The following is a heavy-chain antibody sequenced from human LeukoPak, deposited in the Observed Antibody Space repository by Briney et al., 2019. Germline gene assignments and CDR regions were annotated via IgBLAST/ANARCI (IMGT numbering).Heavy chain of an antibody. CDR2: IIPIFGTA. J-gene: IGHJ4*02. CDR1: GGTFSSYA. D-gene: IGHD5-12*01. CDR3: ARDSGYDLPPDY. Sequence: PVKVSCKASGGTFSSYAISWVRQAPGQGLEWMGGIIPIFGTANYAQKFQGRVTITADESTSTAYMELSSLRSEDTAVYYCARDSGYDLPPDYWGQGTLVTVSS. V-gene: IGHV1-69*13.